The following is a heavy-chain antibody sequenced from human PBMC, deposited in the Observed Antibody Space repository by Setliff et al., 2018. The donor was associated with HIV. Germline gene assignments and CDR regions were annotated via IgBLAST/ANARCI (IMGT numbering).Heavy chain of an antibody. CDR3: ASEAWTSYRSSSGYYYYYMDV. D-gene: IGHD6-6*01. CDR2: IYYSGTT. V-gene: IGHV4-61*01. CDR1: GDSDSGASYY. J-gene: IGHJ6*03. Sequence: SETLSLTCTVSGDSDSGASYYWSWIRQPPGKGLEWIGYIYYSGTTKYNPSLKSRVTISVDTSKNQFSLKLSSVTAADTAVYYCASEAWTSYRSSSGYYYYYMDVWGKGTTVTVSS.